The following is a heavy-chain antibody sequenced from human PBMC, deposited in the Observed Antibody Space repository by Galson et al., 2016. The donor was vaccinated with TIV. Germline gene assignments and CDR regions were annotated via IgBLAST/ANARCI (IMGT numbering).Heavy chain of an antibody. V-gene: IGHV4-34*01. CDR2: INHRGYT. CDR3: ARGRLVPRRRDYYYPMSV. CDR1: DGPRTGYY. Sequence: LSLTCAVYDGPRTGYYWSWIRQTPGKGLEWIGEINHRGYTKNSPSLESRVTISLDTSSNHFSLQLTSMTAADTALYFCARGRLVPRRRDYYYPMSVWGQGTTVTVSS. D-gene: IGHD2-21*01. J-gene: IGHJ6*02.